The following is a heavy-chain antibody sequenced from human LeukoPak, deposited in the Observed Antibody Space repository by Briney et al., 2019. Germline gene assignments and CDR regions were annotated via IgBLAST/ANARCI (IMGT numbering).Heavy chain of an antibody. CDR3: ARESGSYDSSGSTLDY. CDR1: GFTFSSYG. Sequence: PGGSLRLSCAASGFTFSSYGMDWVRQTPGKGLEWVAFIRYDGSSKYYADSVKGRFTISRDNSKNTLYLQMNSLRAEDTAVYYCARESGSYDSSGSTLDYWGQGTLVTVSS. CDR2: IRYDGSSK. V-gene: IGHV3-30*02. D-gene: IGHD3-22*01. J-gene: IGHJ4*02.